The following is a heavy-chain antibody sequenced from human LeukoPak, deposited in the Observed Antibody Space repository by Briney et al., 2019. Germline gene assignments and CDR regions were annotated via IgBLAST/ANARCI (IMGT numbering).Heavy chain of an antibody. CDR3: ARGGHDYIWGSYRVKYYMDV. CDR2: IHTSGNT. CDR1: GGSISTYY. D-gene: IGHD3-16*02. Sequence: SETLSLTCTVSGGSISTYYWSWIRQPAGKGLEWIGRIHTSGNTNQNPSLKSRVTMSVGTSKNQLSLNLSSLTAADTAVYYCARGGHDYIWGSYRVKYYMDVWGKGTTVTVSS. V-gene: IGHV4-4*07. J-gene: IGHJ6*03.